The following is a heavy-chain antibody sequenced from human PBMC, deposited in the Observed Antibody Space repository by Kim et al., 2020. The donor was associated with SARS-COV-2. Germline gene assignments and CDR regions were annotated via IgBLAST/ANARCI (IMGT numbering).Heavy chain of an antibody. CDR2: IKQDGSEK. J-gene: IGHJ4*02. CDR1: GFTFSSYW. D-gene: IGHD3-10*01. Sequence: GGSLRLSCAASGFTFSSYWMSWVRQAPGKGLEWVANIKQDGSEKYYVDSVKGRFTISRDNAKNSLYLQMNSLRAEDTAVYYCARGDRVSETALLWFGESGYDSARAADYWGQGTLVTVSS. V-gene: IGHV3-7*03. CDR3: ARGDRVSETALLWFGESGYDSARAADY.